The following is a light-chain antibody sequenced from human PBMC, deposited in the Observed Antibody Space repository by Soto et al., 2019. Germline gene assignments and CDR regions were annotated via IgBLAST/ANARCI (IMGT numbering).Light chain of an antibody. V-gene: IGKV3-15*01. Sequence: EIVMTQSPATLSVSPGERVTLSCRASQSVGINLAWYQRRPGQAPRILIYGASTRATGIPGRFSGSGSGTEFTLTISTLQSEDFGLYYCQQYSYWPSMSTFGQGSTLEIK. CDR2: GAS. CDR3: QQYSYWPSMST. CDR1: QSVGIN. J-gene: IGKJ2*01.